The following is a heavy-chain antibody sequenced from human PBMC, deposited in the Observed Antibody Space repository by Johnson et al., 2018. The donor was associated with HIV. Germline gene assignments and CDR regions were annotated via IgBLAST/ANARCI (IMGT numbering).Heavy chain of an antibody. Sequence: VQLVESGGGLVQPGGSLRLSCAASGFTVSSNYMSWVRQAPGKGLEWVSVIYSGGSTYYADSVKGRFTISRDNSKNTLYLQMHSLRAEDTAVYYCHNPSSWSPSGDFDIWGQGTMVTVSS. D-gene: IGHD6-13*01. V-gene: IGHV3-66*02. CDR2: IYSGGST. J-gene: IGHJ3*02. CDR3: HNPSSWSPSGDFDI. CDR1: GFTVSSNY.